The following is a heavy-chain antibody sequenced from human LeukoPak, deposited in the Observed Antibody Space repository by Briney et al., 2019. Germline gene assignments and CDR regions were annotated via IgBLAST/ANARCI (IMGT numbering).Heavy chain of an antibody. D-gene: IGHD1-20*01. J-gene: IGHJ4*02. V-gene: IGHV3-7*01. Sequence: GGSLRLSCAASGFTFSDFWMSWVRQAPGKGLEWLANIKQHGSETYYVDSVRGRFTISRDDAKKSLYLQMNSLRGEDTAVYYCANSNWSPFDKWGQGTLVTVSS. CDR1: GFTFSDFW. CDR2: IKQHGSET. CDR3: ANSNWSPFDK.